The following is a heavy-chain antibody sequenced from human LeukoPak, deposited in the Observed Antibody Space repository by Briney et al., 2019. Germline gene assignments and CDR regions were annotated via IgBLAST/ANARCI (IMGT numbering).Heavy chain of an antibody. CDR2: IYWNDDK. J-gene: IGHJ3*02. CDR3: AHRNSDYRAFDI. CDR1: GFSLSTSGMY. V-gene: IGHV2-5*01. D-gene: IGHD4-11*01. Sequence: SGPTLVNPTQTLTLTCTFSGFSLSTSGMYVGWIRQPPGKALEWLALIYWNDDKRYSPSLKSRLTITEDTSKNQVVLTMTNMDPVDTATYYCAHRNSDYRAFDIWGQGTMVTVSS.